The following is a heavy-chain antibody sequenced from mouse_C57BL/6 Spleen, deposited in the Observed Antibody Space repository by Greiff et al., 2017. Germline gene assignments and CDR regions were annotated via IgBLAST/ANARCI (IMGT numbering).Heavy chain of an antibody. CDR3: ARDYYGYAMDY. D-gene: IGHD1-1*01. Sequence: EVQGVESGGGLVKPGGSLKLPCAASGFTFSDYGMHWVRQAPEKGLEWVAYISSGSSTIYYADTVKGRFTISRDNAKNTLFLQMTSLRSEDTAMYYCARDYYGYAMDYWGQGTSVTVSS. CDR2: ISSGSSTI. J-gene: IGHJ4*01. V-gene: IGHV5-17*01. CDR1: GFTFSDYG.